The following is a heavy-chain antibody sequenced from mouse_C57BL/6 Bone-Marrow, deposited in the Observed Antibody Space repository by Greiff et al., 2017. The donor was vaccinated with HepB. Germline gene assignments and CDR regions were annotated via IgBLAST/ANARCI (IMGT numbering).Heavy chain of an antibody. Sequence: EVKLVESGPGLAKPSQTLSLTCSVTGYSITSDYWNWIRKFPGNKLEYMGYISSSGSTYYYPSLKNRISITRDKTKNQYYLQLNSVTTEDTATYYCARCPGSSYYAMDYWGQGTSVTVSS. V-gene: IGHV3-8*01. D-gene: IGHD1-1*01. CDR2: ISSSGST. CDR3: ARCPGSSYYAMDY. J-gene: IGHJ4*01. CDR1: GYSITSDY.